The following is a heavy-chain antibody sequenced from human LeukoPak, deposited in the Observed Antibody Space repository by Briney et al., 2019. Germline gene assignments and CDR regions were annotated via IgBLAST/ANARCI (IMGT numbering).Heavy chain of an antibody. J-gene: IGHJ4*02. CDR3: ATDPYYFDSSGLLTPYYFDY. V-gene: IGHV3-30*03. CDR2: ISYDGSNK. D-gene: IGHD3-22*01. Sequence: GRSLRLSCAASGFTFSSYGMHWVRQAPGKGLEWVAVISYDGSNKYYADSVKGRFTISRDNSKNTLYLQMNSLRAEDTALYYCATDPYYFDSSGLLTPYYFDYWGQGTLVTVSS. CDR1: GFTFSSYG.